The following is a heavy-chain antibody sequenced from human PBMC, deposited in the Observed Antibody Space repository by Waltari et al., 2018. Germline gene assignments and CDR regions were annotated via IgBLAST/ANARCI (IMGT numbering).Heavy chain of an antibody. CDR2: IVVGSGNT. Sequence: QMQLVQSGPEVKKPGTSVKVSCKASGFTFTSSAVQWVRQARGQRLEWIGWIVVGSGNTNYAQKFQERVTITRDMSTSTAYMELSSLRSEDTAVYYCAADRGDSSGYFEFDYWGQGTLVTVSS. CDR1: GFTFTSSA. D-gene: IGHD3-22*01. J-gene: IGHJ4*02. CDR3: AADRGDSSGYFEFDY. V-gene: IGHV1-58*01.